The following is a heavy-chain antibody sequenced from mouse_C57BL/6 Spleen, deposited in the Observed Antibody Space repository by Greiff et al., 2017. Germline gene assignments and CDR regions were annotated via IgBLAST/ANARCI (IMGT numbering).Heavy chain of an antibody. V-gene: IGHV5-17*01. Sequence: EVKLMESGGGLVQPGGSLKLSCAASGFTFSDYGMHWVRQAPETGLEWVAYISSGSSTIYYADPVKGRFTISRDNAKNTLFLQMTSLRSEDTAMYYCARILAIYDGYSDYAMDYWGQGTSVTVSS. CDR2: ISSGSSTI. D-gene: IGHD2-3*01. CDR3: ARILAIYDGYSDYAMDY. J-gene: IGHJ4*01. CDR1: GFTFSDYG.